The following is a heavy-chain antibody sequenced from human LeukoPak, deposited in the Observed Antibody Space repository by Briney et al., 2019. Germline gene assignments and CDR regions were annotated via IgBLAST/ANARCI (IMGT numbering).Heavy chain of an antibody. CDR2: IWYDGSNK. CDR1: GFTFNSYG. D-gene: IGHD4-17*01. V-gene: IGHV3-33*01. Sequence: GRSLRLSCAASGFTFNSYGIHWVRQAPGKGLEWVAFIWYDGSNKYYADSVKGRLTISRDNSKNTLYLQMNSLRAEDTAVYYCARARTTRGFDYWGQGTLVTVSS. CDR3: ARARTTRGFDY. J-gene: IGHJ4*02.